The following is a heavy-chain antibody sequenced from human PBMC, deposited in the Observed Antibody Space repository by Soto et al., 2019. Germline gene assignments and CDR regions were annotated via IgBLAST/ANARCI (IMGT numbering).Heavy chain of an antibody. J-gene: IGHJ4*02. Sequence: QPGGSLGLSCAASGFTFSSYAMSWVRQAPGKGMEWVSAISGSGGSTYYADSVKGRFTISRDNSKNTLYLQMNSLRAEDTAVYYCPKGDLTVECSGYLYYFDYWGQGTLVTVSS. CDR1: GFTFSSYA. V-gene: IGHV3-23*01. CDR3: PKGDLTVECSGYLYYFDY. D-gene: IGHD5-12*01. CDR2: ISGSGGST.